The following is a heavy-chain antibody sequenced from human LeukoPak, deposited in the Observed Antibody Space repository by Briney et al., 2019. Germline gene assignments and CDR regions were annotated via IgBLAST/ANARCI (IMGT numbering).Heavy chain of an antibody. Sequence: GGSLRLSCAASGFTFSSYEMNWVRQAPGKGLEWVANIKQDGSEKYYVDSVKGRFTISRDNAKNSLYLQMNSLRAEDTAVYYCARVAMVRGVVYYYYYYMDVWGKGTTVTISS. CDR1: GFTFSSYE. CDR2: IKQDGSEK. V-gene: IGHV3-7*01. CDR3: ARVAMVRGVVYYYYYYMDV. D-gene: IGHD3-10*01. J-gene: IGHJ6*03.